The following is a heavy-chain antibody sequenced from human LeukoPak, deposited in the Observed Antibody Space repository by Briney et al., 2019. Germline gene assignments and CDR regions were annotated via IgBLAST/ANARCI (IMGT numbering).Heavy chain of an antibody. CDR1: GGSISSYY. CDR3: AREGIAVAGSFDY. V-gene: IGHV4-59*01. J-gene: IGHJ4*02. D-gene: IGHD6-19*01. CDR2: IYYSGST. Sequence: PSETLSLTCTVSGGSISSYYWSWIRQTPGKGLEWIGYIYYSGSTNYNPSLKSRVTISVDTSKNQFSLKLSSVTGADTAVYYCAREGIAVAGSFDYWGQGTLVTVSS.